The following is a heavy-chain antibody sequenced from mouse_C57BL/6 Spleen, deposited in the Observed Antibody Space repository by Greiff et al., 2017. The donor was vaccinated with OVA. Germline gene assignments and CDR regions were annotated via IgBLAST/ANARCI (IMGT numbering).Heavy chain of an antibody. J-gene: IGHJ2*01. CDR3: AIRGIYYDYEDGLPGDY. Sequence: EVQLQQSGPELVKPGASVKISCKASGYTFTDYYMNWVKQSHGKSLEWIGDINPNNGGTSYNQKFKGKATLTVDKSSSTAYMELRSLTSEDSAVYYCAIRGIYYDYEDGLPGDYWGQGTTLTVSS. V-gene: IGHV1-26*01. D-gene: IGHD2-4*01. CDR1: GYTFTDYY. CDR2: INPNNGGT.